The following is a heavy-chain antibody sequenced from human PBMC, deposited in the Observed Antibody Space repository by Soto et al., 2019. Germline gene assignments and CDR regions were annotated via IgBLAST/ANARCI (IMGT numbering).Heavy chain of an antibody. CDR1: GFTFDDYT. V-gene: IGHV3-43*01. Sequence: GWSLRLSCAASGFTFDDYTMHWVRQAPGKGLEWVSLISWDGGSTYYADSVKGRFTISRDNSKNSLYLQMNSLRTEDTALYYCAKDSNGDYPWYFDYWGQGTLVTVSS. J-gene: IGHJ4*02. CDR2: ISWDGGST. D-gene: IGHD4-17*01. CDR3: AKDSNGDYPWYFDY.